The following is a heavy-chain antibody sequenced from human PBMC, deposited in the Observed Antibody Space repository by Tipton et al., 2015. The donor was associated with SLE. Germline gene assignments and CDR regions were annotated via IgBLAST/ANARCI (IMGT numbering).Heavy chain of an antibody. J-gene: IGHJ4*02. CDR3: ARDLSGWPIDY. CDR2: ISYDGSNK. V-gene: IGHV3-30*04. CDR1: GFTFSTYT. Sequence: SLRLSCAASGFTFSTYTMHWVRQAPGKGLEWVAVISYDGSNKYCADSVKGRFTISRDHSKTTLYLQMNSLRAEDTAVYYCARDLSGWPIDYWGQGTLVTVSS. D-gene: IGHD6-19*01.